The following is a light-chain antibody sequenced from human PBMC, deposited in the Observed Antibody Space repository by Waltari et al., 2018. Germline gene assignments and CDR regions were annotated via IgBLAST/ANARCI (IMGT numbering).Light chain of an antibody. J-gene: IGKJ1*01. CDR1: QSISSY. Sequence: IVLTQSPATLSLSPGERATLSCWASQSISSYLAWYQQKPGQAPRLLICDGANRATGIPARFSGSGSKTDFTLTIASLEPEDSAVYYCQQSYNWPRTFGQGTKVEIK. CDR3: QQSYNWPRT. CDR2: DGA. V-gene: IGKV3-11*01.